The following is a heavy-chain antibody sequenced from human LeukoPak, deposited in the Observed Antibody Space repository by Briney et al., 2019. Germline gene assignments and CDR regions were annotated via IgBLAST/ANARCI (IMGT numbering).Heavy chain of an antibody. J-gene: IGHJ4*02. Sequence: PSESLSLTCTVSGGSISSYYWSWIRQPPRKGLEWIGYIYYSGSTNYNPSLKSRVTISVDTSKNQFSLKLSSVTAADTAVYYCAFDTAMATGWGPGTLVTVSS. CDR1: GGSISSYY. CDR2: IYYSGST. D-gene: IGHD5-18*01. CDR3: AFDTAMATG. V-gene: IGHV4-59*12.